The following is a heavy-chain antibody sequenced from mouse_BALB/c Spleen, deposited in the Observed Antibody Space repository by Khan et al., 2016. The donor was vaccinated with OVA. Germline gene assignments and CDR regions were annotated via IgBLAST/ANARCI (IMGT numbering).Heavy chain of an antibody. CDR2: ISDGGSYT. CDR1: GFTFSDYY. D-gene: IGHD2-13*01. J-gene: IGHJ3*01. V-gene: IGHV5-4*02. CDR3: ARGYYGDPLAY. Sequence: EVELVESGGGLVKPGGSLKLSCAASGFTFSDYYMYWVRQTPEKRLEWVATISDGGSYTYYPDSVSGRFTISRDDAKNNLYLQMNSLKSEDTAMYNCARGYYGDPLAYGGQGTLVTVSA.